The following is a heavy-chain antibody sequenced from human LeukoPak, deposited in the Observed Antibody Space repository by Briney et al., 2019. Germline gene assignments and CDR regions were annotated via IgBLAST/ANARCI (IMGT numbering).Heavy chain of an antibody. CDR3: ARDPEPYYYDSSLPMYNWFDP. J-gene: IGHJ5*02. Sequence: SETLSLTCTVSGDSISSYYWSWIRQPAGKGLEWIGLIYSSGSTNYNPSLKSRVTMSADTSKKQFSLKLSSVTAADTAVYYCARDPEPYYYDSSLPMYNWFDPWGQGTLVTVSS. D-gene: IGHD3-22*01. CDR1: GDSISSYY. CDR2: IYSSGST. V-gene: IGHV4-4*07.